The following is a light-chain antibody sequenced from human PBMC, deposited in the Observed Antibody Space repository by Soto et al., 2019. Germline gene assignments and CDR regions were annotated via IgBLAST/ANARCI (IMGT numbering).Light chain of an antibody. CDR2: GAS. CDR1: QSVSSN. J-gene: IGKJ5*01. CDR3: QQYNKWPLIT. V-gene: IGKV3D-15*01. Sequence: EIVMTQSPASLSVSPGERATLSCRASQSVSSNLAWYQQKPGQAPRLLIYGASTRATGTPARFSGSGSGTDFTLTISSLQSEDFALYYRQQYNKWPLITFGQGTRLEIK.